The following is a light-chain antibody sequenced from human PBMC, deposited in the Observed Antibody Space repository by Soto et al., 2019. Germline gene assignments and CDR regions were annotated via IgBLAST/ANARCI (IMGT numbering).Light chain of an antibody. CDR2: GAS. V-gene: IGKV3-15*01. CDR3: QRYNHWPQ. CDR1: QSVSSN. J-gene: IGKJ1*01. Sequence: EILMTQSPATLSVSLGERATLSCRASQSVSSNLAWYQLKPGQAPRLLIYGASNSATGIPARFSGSGSGTEFILTISSLHYEDFAVYYCQRYNHWPQFGQGTEV.